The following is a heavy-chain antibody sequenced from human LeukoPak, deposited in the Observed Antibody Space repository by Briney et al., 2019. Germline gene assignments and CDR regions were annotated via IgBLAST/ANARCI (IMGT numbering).Heavy chain of an antibody. CDR1: GGSISRSNW. CDR3: ATVFTGTYFWFDP. CDR2: IFNTGST. V-gene: IGHV4-4*02. D-gene: IGHD1-26*01. Sequence: SGTLSLTCAVSGGSISRSNWWSWIRQPPGKALEWIGNIFNTGSTNYNPSLKSRVTMSLDTSRNQFSLKLSSVTTADTAVYYCATVFTGTYFWFDPWGQGTLVTVSS. J-gene: IGHJ5*02.